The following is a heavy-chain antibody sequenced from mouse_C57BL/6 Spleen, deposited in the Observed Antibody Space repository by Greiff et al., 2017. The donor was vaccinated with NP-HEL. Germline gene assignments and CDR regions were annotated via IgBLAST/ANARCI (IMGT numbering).Heavy chain of an antibody. CDR1: GYAFSSYW. D-gene: IGHD1-1*01. V-gene: IGHV1-80*01. CDR3: ARHGSSPFAY. CDR2: IYPGDGDT. J-gene: IGHJ3*01. Sequence: VQLQQSGAELVKPGASVKISCKASGYAFSSYWMNWVKQTPGKGLEWIGQIYPGDGDTNYNGKFKGKATLTADKSSSTAYMQLSSLTSEDSAVYFCARHGSSPFAYWGQGTLVTVSA.